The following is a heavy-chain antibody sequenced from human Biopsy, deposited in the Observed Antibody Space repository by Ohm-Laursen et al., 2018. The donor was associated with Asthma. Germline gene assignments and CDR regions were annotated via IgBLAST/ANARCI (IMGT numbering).Heavy chain of an antibody. D-gene: IGHD6-19*01. J-gene: IGHJ4*02. Sequence: GTLSLTCSVHGGSISSFYWSWIRQSPEKGLEWMGYVYWTGSTNYNPSLKSRITMSVDTSKNRMFLELTSVTAADTAIYYCVRAVRNEQWLAPFDYWGQGKPVTVSS. CDR3: VRAVRNEQWLAPFDY. CDR1: GGSISSFY. V-gene: IGHV4-59*01. CDR2: VYWTGST.